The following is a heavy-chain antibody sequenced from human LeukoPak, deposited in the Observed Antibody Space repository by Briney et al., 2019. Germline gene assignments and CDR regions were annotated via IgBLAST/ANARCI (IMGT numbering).Heavy chain of an antibody. Sequence: GGSLRLSCAASGFTLDDYAMHWVRQAPGKGLEWVSGITSKSGFIAYADSVKGRFTISRDSAKNSLYLQMDSLRPEDTALYYCAKDLYTYSLQYFHHWGQGTLVTVSS. J-gene: IGHJ1*01. CDR3: AKDLYTYSLQYFHH. CDR1: GFTLDDYA. D-gene: IGHD5-18*01. CDR2: ITSKSGFI. V-gene: IGHV3-9*01.